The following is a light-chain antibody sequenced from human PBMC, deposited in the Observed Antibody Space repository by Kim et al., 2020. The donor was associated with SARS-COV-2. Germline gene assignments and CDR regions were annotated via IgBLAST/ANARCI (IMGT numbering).Light chain of an antibody. Sequence: LSRGGRASRACRASRSVLSKYWGWYQSKPGQPPRLLIDGASSRATGIPDRCSGSGSGTDFTRTISRLEREDFAGYYGQRYGSSGVFGQGTKVDIK. V-gene: IGKV3-20*01. CDR1: RSVLSKY. CDR2: GAS. CDR3: QRYGSSGV. J-gene: IGKJ1*01.